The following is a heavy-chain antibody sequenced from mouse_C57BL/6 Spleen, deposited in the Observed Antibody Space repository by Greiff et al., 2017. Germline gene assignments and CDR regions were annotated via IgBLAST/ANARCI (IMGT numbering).Heavy chain of an antibody. J-gene: IGHJ2*01. V-gene: IGHV1-54*01. CDR1: GYAFTNYL. D-gene: IGHD2-4*01. CDR2: INPGSGGT. Sequence: LVESGAELVRPGTSVKVSCKASGYAFTNYLIEWVKQRPGQGLEWIGVINPGSGGTNYNEKFKGKATLTADKSSSTAYMQLSSLTSEDSAVYFCARSPIYYDYDDFDYWGQGTTLTVSS. CDR3: ARSPIYYDYDDFDY.